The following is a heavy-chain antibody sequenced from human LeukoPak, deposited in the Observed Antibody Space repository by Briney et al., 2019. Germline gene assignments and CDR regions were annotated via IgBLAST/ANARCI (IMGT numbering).Heavy chain of an antibody. D-gene: IGHD6-19*01. CDR1: GYTFTDYF. CDR3: ATSSGWKSNIDY. V-gene: IGHV1-2*02. J-gene: IGHJ4*02. Sequence: ASVKVSCKASGYTFTDYFMNWVRQAPGQGLEWMGWINPNSGGTNYAQKFQGRVTMTRDTSISTAYMELSRLRSDDTAVFYCATSSGWKSNIDYWGQGTLVTVSS. CDR2: INPNSGGT.